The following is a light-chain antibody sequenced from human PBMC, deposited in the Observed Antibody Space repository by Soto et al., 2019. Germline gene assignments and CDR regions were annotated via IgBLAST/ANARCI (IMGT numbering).Light chain of an antibody. Sequence: DIHITQSPSSLSSSVLDIFTITCLASQSISSYLNWYQQKPGKAPKLLIYAASSLQSGVPSRFSGSGSGTDFTLTISSLQPEDFATYYCQQSYSSPPTFGQGTKVDIK. CDR1: QSISSY. V-gene: IGKV1-39*01. CDR3: QQSYSSPPT. CDR2: AAS. J-gene: IGKJ1*01.